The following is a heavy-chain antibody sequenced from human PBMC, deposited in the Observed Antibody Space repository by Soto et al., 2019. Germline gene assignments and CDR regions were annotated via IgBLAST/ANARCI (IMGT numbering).Heavy chain of an antibody. J-gene: IGHJ6*02. CDR2: ISYTGSA. V-gene: IGHV4-59*01. Sequence: SETLSLTCTVSGGSINYSYWTWIRQPPGKGLEWIGYISYTGSANYNASLKSRLTIPVDTSKNQLSPKLSSVTAADTALYYCARVNYGDYYYGMDVWGQGTTVT. D-gene: IGHD4-17*01. CDR1: GGSINYSY. CDR3: ARVNYGDYYYGMDV.